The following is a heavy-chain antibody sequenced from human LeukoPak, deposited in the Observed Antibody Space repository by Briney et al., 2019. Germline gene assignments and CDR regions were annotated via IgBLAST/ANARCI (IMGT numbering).Heavy chain of an antibody. D-gene: IGHD2-15*01. CDR3: ARKTSVVAAQNWFDP. V-gene: IGHV4-59*01. CDR2: IYYSGST. J-gene: IGHJ5*02. CDR1: GGSISSYY. Sequence: SETLSLTCTVSGGSISSYYWSWIRQPPGKGLEWIGYIYYSGSTNYNPSLKSQVTISVDTSKNQFSLKLSSVTAADTAVYYCARKTSVVAAQNWFDPWGQGTLVTVSS.